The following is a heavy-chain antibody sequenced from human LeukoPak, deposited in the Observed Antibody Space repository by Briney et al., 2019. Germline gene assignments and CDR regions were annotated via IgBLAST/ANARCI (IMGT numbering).Heavy chain of an antibody. Sequence: SETLSLTCTVSGGSMSSSSYYWGWIRQPPGKGLEWIGSIYYSGSTYQNPSLKSRVTISVDTSKNQFSLKLSSVTAADTAVYYCARVSDDWLKDFDYWGQGTLVTVSS. CDR2: IYYSGST. J-gene: IGHJ4*02. V-gene: IGHV4-39*07. D-gene: IGHD3-9*01. CDR1: GGSMSSSSYY. CDR3: ARVSDDWLKDFDY.